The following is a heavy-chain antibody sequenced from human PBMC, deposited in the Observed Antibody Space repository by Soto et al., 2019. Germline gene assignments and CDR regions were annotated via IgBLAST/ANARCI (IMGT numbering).Heavy chain of an antibody. Sequence: PGGSLRLSCAASGFTFSSYAMSWVRQAPGKGLEWVSAISGSGGSTYYADSVKGRFTISRDNSKNTLYPQMNSLRAEDTAVYYCAKDFQLWSYYFDYWGQGTLVTVSS. CDR1: GFTFSSYA. D-gene: IGHD5-18*01. CDR3: AKDFQLWSYYFDY. J-gene: IGHJ4*02. CDR2: ISGSGGST. V-gene: IGHV3-23*01.